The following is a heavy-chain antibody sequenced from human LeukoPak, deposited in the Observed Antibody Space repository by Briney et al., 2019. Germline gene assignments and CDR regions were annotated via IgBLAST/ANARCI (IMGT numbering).Heavy chain of an antibody. Sequence: SETLSLTCTVSGGSISSYYWSWIRQPPGKGLEWVGYIYTSGSTNYNPSLKSRVTISVDTSKNQFSLKLSSVTAADTAVYYCARLVDQDYGDYANWFDPWGQGTLVTVSS. CDR2: IYTSGST. CDR1: GGSISSYY. J-gene: IGHJ5*02. V-gene: IGHV4-4*09. D-gene: IGHD4-17*01. CDR3: ARLVDQDYGDYANWFDP.